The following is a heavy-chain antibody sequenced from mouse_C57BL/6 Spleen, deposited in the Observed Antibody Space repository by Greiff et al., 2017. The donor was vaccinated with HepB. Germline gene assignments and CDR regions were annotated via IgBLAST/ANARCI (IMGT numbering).Heavy chain of an antibody. Sequence: QVQLQQPGAELVKPGASVKLSCKASGYTFTSYWMQWVKQRPGQGLEWIGEIDPSDSYTNYNQKFKGKATLTVDTSSSTAYMQLSSLTSEDSAVYYCARGRAYYGNLFAYWGQGTLVTVSA. J-gene: IGHJ3*01. CDR1: GYTFTSYW. D-gene: IGHD2-10*01. CDR2: IDPSDSYT. V-gene: IGHV1-50*01. CDR3: ARGRAYYGNLFAY.